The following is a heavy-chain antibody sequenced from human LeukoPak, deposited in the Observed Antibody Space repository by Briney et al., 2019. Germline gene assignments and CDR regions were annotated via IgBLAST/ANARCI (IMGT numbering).Heavy chain of an antibody. CDR2: INPSGGST. V-gene: IGHV1-46*01. Sequence: ASVKVSCKASGYTFTSYYMHWVRQAPGQGLEWMGIINPSGGSTSYAQKFQGRVTMTRDTSTSTVYMELSSLRSEDTAVYYCAREMIVGSVYCSSTSCYTGGFDYWGQGTLVTVSS. CDR1: GYTFTSYY. J-gene: IGHJ4*02. D-gene: IGHD2-2*01. CDR3: AREMIVGSVYCSSTSCYTGGFDY.